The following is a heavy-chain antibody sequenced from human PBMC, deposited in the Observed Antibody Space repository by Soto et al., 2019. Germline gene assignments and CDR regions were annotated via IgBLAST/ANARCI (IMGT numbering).Heavy chain of an antibody. V-gene: IGHV3-33*01. CDR2: ILSDGNHK. CDR1: GFTFSTYA. D-gene: IGHD2-2*01. J-gene: IGHJ4*02. Sequence: QVQLVESGGGVVQPGRSLRLSCAASGFTFSTYAMNWVRQAPGKGLEWVAVILSDGNHKFYADSVKGRFTISRDNSKNTLYLEMDRLLTADTAIYYCATRVSGTFIINTAAKPFDYWGQGTLVTVSS. CDR3: ATRVSGTFIINTAAKPFDY.